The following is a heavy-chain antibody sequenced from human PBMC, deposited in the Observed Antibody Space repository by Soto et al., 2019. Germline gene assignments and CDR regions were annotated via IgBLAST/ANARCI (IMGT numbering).Heavy chain of an antibody. V-gene: IGHV4-39*01. Sequence: SETLSLTCTVSGGSISSSSYYWGWIRQPPGKGLEWIGSIYYSGSTYYNPSLKSRVTISVDTSKNQFSLKLSSVTAADTAVYYCARHIPTYYYYYGMDVWGQGTTVTSP. CDR3: ARHIPTYYYYYGMDV. CDR1: GGSISSSSYY. J-gene: IGHJ6*02. D-gene: IGHD2-21*01. CDR2: IYYSGST.